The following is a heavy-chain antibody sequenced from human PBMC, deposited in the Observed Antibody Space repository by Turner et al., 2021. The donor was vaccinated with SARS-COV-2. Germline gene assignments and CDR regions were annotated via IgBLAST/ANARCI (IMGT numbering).Heavy chain of an antibody. CDR1: GFTFSSYA. CDR2: ISGSGGST. Sequence: EVQLLESGGGLVQPGGYLRLSCAASGFTFSSYAMSWVRQAPGKGLEWVSAISGSGGSTYYADSVKGRFTISRDNSKNTLYLQMNSLRAEDTALYYCAKDQKGAVDLEWLAGYYFYAMDVWGQGTTVTVSS. J-gene: IGHJ6*02. CDR3: AKDQKGAVDLEWLAGYYFYAMDV. V-gene: IGHV3-23*01. D-gene: IGHD3-3*01.